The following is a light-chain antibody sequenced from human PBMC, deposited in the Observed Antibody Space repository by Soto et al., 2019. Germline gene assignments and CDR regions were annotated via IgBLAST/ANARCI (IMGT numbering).Light chain of an antibody. CDR2: DAS. V-gene: IGKV3-11*01. J-gene: IGKJ3*01. CDR1: QSVNNY. Sequence: SPGERATLSCRASQSVNNYLAWYQQRPGQAPRLLIDDASNRATGIPARFSGSGSGTAFTLTISSLEPEDFAVYYCQHRNNRPFSFGPGTKVDIK. CDR3: QHRNNRPFS.